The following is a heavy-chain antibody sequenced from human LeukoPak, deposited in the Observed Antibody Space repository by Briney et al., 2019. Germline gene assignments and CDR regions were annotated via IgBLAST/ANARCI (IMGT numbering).Heavy chain of an antibody. D-gene: IGHD6-19*01. CDR3: ARSGEVAGLYYYYGMDV. CDR2: IYHSGST. V-gene: IGHV4-30-2*01. CDR1: GGSISSGGYS. J-gene: IGHJ6*02. Sequence: SQTLSLTCAVSGGSISSGGYSWSWIRQPPGEGLEWIGYIYHSGSTYYNPSLKSRVTISVDRSKNQFSLKLSSVTAADTAVYYCARSGEVAGLYYYYGMDVWGQGTTVTVSS.